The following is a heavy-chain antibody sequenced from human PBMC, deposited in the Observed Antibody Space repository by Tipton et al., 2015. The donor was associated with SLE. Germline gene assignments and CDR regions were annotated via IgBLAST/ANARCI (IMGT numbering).Heavy chain of an antibody. D-gene: IGHD4-17*01. CDR3: ARDGRSGDPRDY. CDR2: IYYSGST. J-gene: IGHJ4*02. CDR1: GGSISSSSYY. V-gene: IGHV4-31*03. Sequence: TLSLTCTVSGGSISSSSYYWSWIRQHPGKGLEWIGYIYYSGSTYYNPSLKSRVTISVDTSKNQFSLKLSSVTAADTAVYYCARDGRSGDPRDYWGQGTLVTVSS.